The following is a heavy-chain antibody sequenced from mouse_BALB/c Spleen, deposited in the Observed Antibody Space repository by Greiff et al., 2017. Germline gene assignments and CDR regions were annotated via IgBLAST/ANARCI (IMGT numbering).Heavy chain of an antibody. D-gene: IGHD2-3*01. Sequence: QVQLQQSGAELVKPGASVKLSCKASGYTFTSYWMHWVKQRPGQGLEWIGEIDPSDSYTNYNQKFKGKATLTVDKSSSTAYMQLSSLTSEDSAVYYCASSDGYYEAMDYWGQGTSVTVSS. V-gene: IGHV1-69*02. CDR1: GYTFTSYW. CDR3: ASSDGYYEAMDY. CDR2: IDPSDSYT. J-gene: IGHJ4*01.